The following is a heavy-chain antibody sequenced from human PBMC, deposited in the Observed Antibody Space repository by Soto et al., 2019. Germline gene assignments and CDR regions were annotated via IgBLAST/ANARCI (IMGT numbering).Heavy chain of an antibody. CDR1: GGFVTSGSYY. V-gene: IGHV4-34*01. J-gene: IGHJ3*02. Sequence: SETLSLTCAVYGGFVTSGSYYWSWIRQPPGEGLEWIGGMSHSGGTHFNPSLKSRVTISVDTSKNQFTLKMSSVTAADTALYYCARVERGTATTVVDAFDIWGPGTMVTVSS. CDR2: MSHSGGT. D-gene: IGHD1-1*01. CDR3: ARVERGTATTVVDAFDI.